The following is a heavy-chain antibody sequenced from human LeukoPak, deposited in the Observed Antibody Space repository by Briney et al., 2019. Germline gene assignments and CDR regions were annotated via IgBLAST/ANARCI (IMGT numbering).Heavy chain of an antibody. CDR1: GGSVSSGSYY. CDR2: IYYSGST. CDR3: ARVIGGGYFDY. Sequence: SETLSLTCTVSGGSVSSGSYYWSWIRQPPGKGLEWIGYIYYSGSTNYNPSLKSRVTISVDTSKNQFSLKLSSVTAADTAVYYCARVIGGGYFDYWGQGTLVIVSS. D-gene: IGHD3-22*01. J-gene: IGHJ4*02. V-gene: IGHV4-61*01.